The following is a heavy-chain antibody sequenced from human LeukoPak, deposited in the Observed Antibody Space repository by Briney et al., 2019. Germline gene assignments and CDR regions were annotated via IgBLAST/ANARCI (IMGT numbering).Heavy chain of an antibody. Sequence: QPGGSLRLSCAASGFTFSSYAMSWVRQAPGKGLEWVSVISGSGGSTYYADSVKGRFTISRDNAKNTVFLQMSSLRAEDTALYYCARKSASGNYPLDYWGQGTLVTVSS. CDR1: GFTFSSYA. CDR2: ISGSGGST. D-gene: IGHD3-10*01. V-gene: IGHV3-23*01. J-gene: IGHJ4*02. CDR3: ARKSASGNYPLDY.